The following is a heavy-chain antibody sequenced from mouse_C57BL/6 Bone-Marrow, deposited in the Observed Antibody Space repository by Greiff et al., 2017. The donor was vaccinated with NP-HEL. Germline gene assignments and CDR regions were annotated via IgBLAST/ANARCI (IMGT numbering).Heavy chain of an antibody. Sequence: DVKLVESGGDLVKPGGSLKLSCAASGFTFSSYGMSWVRQTPDKRLEWVATISSGGSYTYYPDSVKGRFTISRDNAKNTLYLQMSSLKSEDTAMYYCASLITTVVAGRGTYAMDYWGQGTSVTVSS. V-gene: IGHV5-6*02. CDR3: ASLITTVVAGRGTYAMDY. D-gene: IGHD1-1*01. CDR1: GFTFSSYG. J-gene: IGHJ4*01. CDR2: ISSGGSYT.